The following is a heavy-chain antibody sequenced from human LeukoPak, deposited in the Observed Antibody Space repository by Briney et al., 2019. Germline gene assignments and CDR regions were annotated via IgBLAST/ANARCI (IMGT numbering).Heavy chain of an antibody. CDR3: AMTRYSSSSAFDP. V-gene: IGHV4-38-2*01. CDR1: GYSISSGYY. J-gene: IGHJ5*02. CDR2: IYHSGST. Sequence: SETLSLTCAVSGYSISSGYYWGWIRQPPGKGLEWIGSIYHSGSTYYSPSLKSRVTISVDTSKNQFSLKLSSVTAADTAVYYCAMTRYSSSSAFDPWGQGTLVTVSS. D-gene: IGHD6-6*01.